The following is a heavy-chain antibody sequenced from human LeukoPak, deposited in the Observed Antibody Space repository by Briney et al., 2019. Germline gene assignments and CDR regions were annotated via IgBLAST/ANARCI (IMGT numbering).Heavy chain of an antibody. CDR1: GFIFSSYE. D-gene: IGHD6-19*01. J-gene: IGHJ4*02. CDR3: ARIAVTGMWYFDY. Sequence: GGSLRLSCAASGFIFSSYEMKWVRQAPGKGLEGGSYISSSGSITYYADSVKGRFTISRDNAKKSLYLQMNSLRAEDTAVYYCARIAVTGMWYFDYWGQGTQVTVSS. CDR2: ISSSGSIT. V-gene: IGHV3-48*03.